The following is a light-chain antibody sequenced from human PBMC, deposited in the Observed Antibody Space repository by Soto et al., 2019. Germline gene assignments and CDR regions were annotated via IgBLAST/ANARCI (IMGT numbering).Light chain of an antibody. CDR1: QSVSSSY. Sequence: EIVLTQSPGTLSLSPGERATRSCRASQSVSSSYLAWYQQKPGQAPRLLIYGASSRATGIPDRFSGSGSGTEFNLTISRLEPEDFAVYYCHQYGSSPWTFGQGNKVEIK. J-gene: IGKJ1*01. V-gene: IGKV3-20*01. CDR2: GAS. CDR3: HQYGSSPWT.